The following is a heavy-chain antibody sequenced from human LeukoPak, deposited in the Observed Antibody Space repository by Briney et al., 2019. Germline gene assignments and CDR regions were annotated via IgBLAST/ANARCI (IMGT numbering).Heavy chain of an antibody. D-gene: IGHD6-19*01. CDR1: GFTVSSNY. V-gene: IGHV3-53*01. CDR3: ARDRGDSSGWYYYYGMDV. J-gene: IGHJ6*02. CDR2: IYSGGST. Sequence: GGSLRLSCAASGFTVSSNYMSWVRQAPGKGLEWVSVIYSGGSTYYADSVKGRFTISRDNSKNTLYLQMNSLRAEDTAVYYCARDRGDSSGWYYYYGMDVWGQGTTVTVSS.